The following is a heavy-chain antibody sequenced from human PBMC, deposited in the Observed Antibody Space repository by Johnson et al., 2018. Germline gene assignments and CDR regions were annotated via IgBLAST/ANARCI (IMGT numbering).Heavy chain of an antibody. CDR2: ISSSSSTI. V-gene: IGHV3-48*02. Sequence: VQLVQSGGGLVQPGGSLRLSCAASGFTFSSYSMNWVRQAPGKGLEWVSYISSSSSTIYYADSVKGRFTISRDNAKNSLYRQMNSLRDEDTAVYYCARDTSGSYLGYFQHWGQGTLVAVSS. CDR3: ARDTSGSYLGYFQH. J-gene: IGHJ1*01. D-gene: IGHD1-26*01. CDR1: GFTFSSYS.